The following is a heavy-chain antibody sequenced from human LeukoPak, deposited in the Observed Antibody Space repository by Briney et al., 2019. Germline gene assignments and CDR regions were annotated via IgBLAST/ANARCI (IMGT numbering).Heavy chain of an antibody. V-gene: IGHV3-74*01. CDR2: INSDGSST. CDR3: AKDREAASFDY. D-gene: IGHD2-15*01. J-gene: IGHJ4*02. Sequence: GGSLRLSCAASGFTFSSYWMHWVRQAPGKGLVWVSRINSDGSSTSYADSVKGRFTISRDNSKNTLYLQMNSLRAEDTAVYYCAKDREAASFDYWGQGTLVTVSS. CDR1: GFTFSSYW.